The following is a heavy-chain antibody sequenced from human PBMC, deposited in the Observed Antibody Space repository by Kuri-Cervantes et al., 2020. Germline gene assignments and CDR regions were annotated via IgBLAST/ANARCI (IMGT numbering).Heavy chain of an antibody. D-gene: IGHD6-19*01. CDR3: AREQVAGNRNDAFDI. V-gene: IGHV3-74*01. CDR2: INSDGSST. CDR1: GFTFSSYW. J-gene: IGHJ3*02. Sequence: GESLKISCAASGFTFSSYWMHWVRQAPGKGLVWVSRINSDGSSTTYADSVRGRFTISRDNAKNTLYLQMNSLRADDTAVYYCAREQVAGNRNDAFDIWGQGTMVTVSS.